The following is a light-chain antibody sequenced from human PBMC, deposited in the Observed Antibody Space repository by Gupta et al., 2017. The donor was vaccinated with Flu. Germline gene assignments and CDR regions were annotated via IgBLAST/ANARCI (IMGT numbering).Light chain of an antibody. CDR1: SSNIGAGYD. V-gene: IGLV1-40*01. Sequence: TIYCTGSSSNIGAGYDVHWYQQLPGAAPKLLICGNNNRPSGVPDRFSGSRSDTSASLAIAGVQAEDEADYYCQSHDRGLSGWVFGGGTKLTVL. CDR2: GNN. CDR3: QSHDRGLSGWV. J-gene: IGLJ3*02.